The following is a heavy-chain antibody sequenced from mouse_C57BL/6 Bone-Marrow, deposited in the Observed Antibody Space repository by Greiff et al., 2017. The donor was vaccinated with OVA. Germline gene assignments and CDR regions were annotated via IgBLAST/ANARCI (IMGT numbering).Heavy chain of an antibody. D-gene: IGHD1-1*01. CDR2: INPNNGGT. V-gene: IGHV1-18*01. Sequence: VQLQQSGPELVKPGASVKIPCKASGYTFTDYNMDWVKQSHGKSLEWIGDINPNNGGTIYNQKFKGKATLTVDKSSSTAYMELRSLTSEDTAVYYCARDYYGSSYAMDYWGQGTSVTVSS. J-gene: IGHJ4*01. CDR3: ARDYYGSSYAMDY. CDR1: GYTFTDYN.